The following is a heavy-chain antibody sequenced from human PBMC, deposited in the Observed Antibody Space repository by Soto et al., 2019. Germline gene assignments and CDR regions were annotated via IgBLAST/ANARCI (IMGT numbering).Heavy chain of an antibody. CDR2: ISYDGSNK. D-gene: IGHD3-10*01. V-gene: IGHV3-30*03. CDR1: GFTFSSYG. CDR3: APWFGAFDY. J-gene: IGHJ4*02. Sequence: QVQLVESGGGVVQPGRSLRLSCAASGFTFSSYGMHWVRQAPGKGLEWVAVISYDGSNKYYADSVKGRFTISRDNSKNALYLQMNSLRAEDTAVYYCAPWFGAFDYWRQGTLVTVSS.